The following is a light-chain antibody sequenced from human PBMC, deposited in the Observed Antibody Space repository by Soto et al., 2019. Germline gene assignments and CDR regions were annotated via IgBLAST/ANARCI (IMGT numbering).Light chain of an antibody. Sequence: DIVMTQSPLYLPVTPGEPASISCRSSQSLLSSNGYTYFDWYVQKPGQSPQVLIYLGSNRASGVPDMFSGSVSGTDFTLKISRVETEDVGVYYCMQALQTPYTFGQGTKLDIK. CDR3: MQALQTPYT. J-gene: IGKJ2*01. CDR1: QSLLSSNGYTY. V-gene: IGKV2-28*01. CDR2: LGS.